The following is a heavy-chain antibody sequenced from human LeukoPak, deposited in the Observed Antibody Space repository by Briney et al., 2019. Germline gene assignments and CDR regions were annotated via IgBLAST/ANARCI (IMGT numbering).Heavy chain of an antibody. CDR3: ARLAAISGSDYPDD. CDR2: IFYSGNT. V-gene: IGHV4-59*08. J-gene: IGHJ4*02. Sequence: PSETLSLTCTVSGVSISSYYWSWIRQRPGKGLEWIGYIFYSGNTIYNPSLRSRVTISADTSKNHFSLRLRSVTAADTAVYYCARLAAISGSDYPDDWGQGTLVTVSS. CDR1: GVSISSYY. D-gene: IGHD1-26*01.